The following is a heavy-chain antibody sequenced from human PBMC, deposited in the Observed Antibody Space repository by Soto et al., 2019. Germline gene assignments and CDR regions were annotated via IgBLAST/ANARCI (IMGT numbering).Heavy chain of an antibody. D-gene: IGHD3-16*01. Sequence: ASVNGSCKASGYTFTIYDINWVRQATRQGLEWMGWMNPNSGNTGYAQKFQGRVTMTRNTSISTAYMELSSLRAEDTAVYYCARGIGLITSLKSSYYVDVWGKGTTVTVSS. V-gene: IGHV1-8*01. CDR2: MNPNSGNT. CDR1: GYTFTIYD. J-gene: IGHJ6*03. CDR3: ARGIGLITSLKSSYYVDV.